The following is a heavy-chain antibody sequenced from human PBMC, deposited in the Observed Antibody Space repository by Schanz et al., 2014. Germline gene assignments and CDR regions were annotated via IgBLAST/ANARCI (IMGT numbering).Heavy chain of an antibody. CDR3: ARRVPYSFGLDV. CDR2: ISYDGSDK. D-gene: IGHD1-1*01. CDR1: GFTFSEVY. J-gene: IGHJ6*02. Sequence: VRLVESGGGLVEPGGSLRLSCSGSGFTFSEVYMSWVRQAPGKGLEWVAVISYDGSDKYYADSVKGRFTISRDNSKNTLYLQMNSLRDEDTAMYYCARRVPYSFGLDVWGQGATVTVSS. V-gene: IGHV3-30*03.